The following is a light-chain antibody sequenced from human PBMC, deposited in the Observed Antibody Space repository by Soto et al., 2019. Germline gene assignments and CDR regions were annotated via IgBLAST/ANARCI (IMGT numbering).Light chain of an antibody. CDR3: SSYTGSRPYGV. J-gene: IGLJ2*01. CDR1: SSDVGGYNY. CDR2: DVN. Sequence: QSALTQPASVSGSPGLSITISCTVTSSDVGGYNYVSWYQQHPGKAPKLMIYDVNNRPSGVSKRFSGSKSGNTSSLTISGLQAEDEADYYCSSYTGSRPYGVFVGGPNLTVL. V-gene: IGLV2-14*01.